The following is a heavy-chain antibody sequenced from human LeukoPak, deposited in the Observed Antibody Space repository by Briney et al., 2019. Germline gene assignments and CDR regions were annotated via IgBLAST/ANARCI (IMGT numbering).Heavy chain of an antibody. V-gene: IGHV3-23*01. CDR2: ISGRGRT. CDR1: GFTFSSYW. CDR3: AKSPDEALMWWGKNYYYYMDV. Sequence: GGSLRLSCAASGFTFSSYWMHWVRQAPGKGLEWVSGISGRGRTYYADSVKGRYTVSRDNSKNTLYLQMNSLRAEDTAVYFCAKSPDEALMWWGKNYYYYMDVWGKGTTVTISS. J-gene: IGHJ6*03. D-gene: IGHD2-21*01.